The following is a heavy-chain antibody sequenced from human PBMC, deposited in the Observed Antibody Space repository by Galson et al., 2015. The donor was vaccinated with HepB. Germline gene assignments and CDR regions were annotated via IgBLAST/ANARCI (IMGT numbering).Heavy chain of an antibody. CDR3: ARDLEDYSWPTIGGN. CDR1: GFTFSSCW. D-gene: IGHD4-11*01. Sequence: SLRLSCAASGFTFSSCWMCWVRQAPGKGLEWVANIKQDGSKKNYVDSVKGRFTISRDNAKNSLFLQMNSLTADDTAVYYCARDLEDYSWPTIGGNWGQGTLVTVSS. V-gene: IGHV3-7*03. J-gene: IGHJ4*02. CDR2: IKQDGSKK.